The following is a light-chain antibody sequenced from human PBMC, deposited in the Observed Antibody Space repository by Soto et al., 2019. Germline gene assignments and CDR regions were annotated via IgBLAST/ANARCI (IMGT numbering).Light chain of an antibody. Sequence: QSALTQPASVSGSPGQSITISCTGTSSDVGSYNYVSWYQQYPGKAPKLMIYDVSNRPSGVSYRFSGSKSGNTASLTISGLQAEDDAYYYGSSYTTSSTQVVFGGGTKLTVL. CDR2: DVS. CDR1: SSDVGSYNY. J-gene: IGLJ3*02. V-gene: IGLV2-14*01. CDR3: SSYTTSSTQVV.